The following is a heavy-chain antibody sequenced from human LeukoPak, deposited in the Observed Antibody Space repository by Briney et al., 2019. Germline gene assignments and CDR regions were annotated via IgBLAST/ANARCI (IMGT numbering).Heavy chain of an antibody. CDR1: GVSVTNYY. V-gene: IGHV4-4*07. D-gene: IGHD3-16*01. J-gene: IGHJ4*02. CDR2: NYPTGDT. CDR3: AGDLTARGSFDY. Sequence: SETLSLTCSVSGVSVTNYYWSWVRQPAGKRLEWIGRNYPTGDTIYNPSLKSRVTMSVDMSKNHLSLKLTSVTAADAAVYYCAGDLTARGSFDYWGQGILVSVSS.